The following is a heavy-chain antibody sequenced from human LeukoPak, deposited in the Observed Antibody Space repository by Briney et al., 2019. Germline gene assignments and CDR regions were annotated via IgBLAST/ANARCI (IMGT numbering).Heavy chain of an antibody. D-gene: IGHD3-22*01. CDR2: IIPIFGTA. Sequence: SVKVSCKASGGTFSSYAISWVRQAPGQGLEWMGGIIPIFGTANYAQKFQGRVTITADKSTSTAYMELSSLRSEDTAVYYCARGDYYDSSGNDAFDIWGQGTMVTVSS. CDR1: GGTFSSYA. V-gene: IGHV1-69*06. J-gene: IGHJ3*02. CDR3: ARGDYYDSSGNDAFDI.